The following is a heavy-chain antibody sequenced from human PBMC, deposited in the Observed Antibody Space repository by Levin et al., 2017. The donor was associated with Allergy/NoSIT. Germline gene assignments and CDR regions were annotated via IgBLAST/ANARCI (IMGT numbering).Heavy chain of an antibody. V-gene: IGHV3-13*01. CDR1: GFTFSSYD. CDR2: IGTAGDT. J-gene: IGHJ5*02. Sequence: SGGSLRLSCAASGFTFSSYDMHWVRQATGKGLEWVSAIGTAGDTYYPGSVKGRFTISRENAKNSLYLQMNSLRAGDTAVYYCARDSAGFYYDFWSGYYTGTVKNWFDPWGQGTLVTVSS. CDR3: ARDSAGFYYDFWSGYYTGTVKNWFDP. D-gene: IGHD3-3*01.